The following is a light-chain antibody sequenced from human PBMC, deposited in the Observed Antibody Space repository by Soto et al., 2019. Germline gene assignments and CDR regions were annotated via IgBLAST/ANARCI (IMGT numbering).Light chain of an antibody. V-gene: IGLV2-8*01. CDR2: EVF. J-gene: IGLJ1*01. CDR1: SNDIGAYNY. CDR3: FSFAGREIGV. Sequence: QSALTQPPSASWSPGQSVTVSCTGTSNDIGAYNYVSWYQQHPGKAPKLIIYEVFRRPSGVPDRFSASKSGNTASLTVSALQSGDEADYYCFSFAGREIGVFGPGTKVTVL.